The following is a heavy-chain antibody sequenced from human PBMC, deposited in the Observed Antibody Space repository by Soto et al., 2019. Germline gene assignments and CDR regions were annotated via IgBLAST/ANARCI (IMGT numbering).Heavy chain of an antibody. CDR3: ARDGVAAGNINFDY. J-gene: IGHJ4*01. V-gene: IGHV5-51*01. CDR1: GYSFSTYW. D-gene: IGHD6-19*01. CDR2: IYPGDSDT. Sequence: GESLKISCTGYGYSFSTYWIGWVRQMPGKGLEWMGIIYPGDSDTTYSPSFQGQVTISADKSIRTAYLQWSSLEASDTAIYYCARDGVAAGNINFDYWGQGTLVTVSS.